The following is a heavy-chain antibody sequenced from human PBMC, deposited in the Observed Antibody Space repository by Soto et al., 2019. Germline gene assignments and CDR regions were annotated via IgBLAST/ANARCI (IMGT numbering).Heavy chain of an antibody. J-gene: IGHJ5*02. D-gene: IGHD2-2*01. CDR2: FDPEDGET. Sequence: SVKISGKISGYSLTELSMHWLRQAPGKGLEWMGGFDPEDGETIYADKLQGRVTMTTDTSTTTAYMELRSLRSDDTAVYYCARDEVPAANWLDRWGQGTLVTVYS. CDR1: GYSLTELS. CDR3: ARDEVPAANWLDR. V-gene: IGHV1-24*01.